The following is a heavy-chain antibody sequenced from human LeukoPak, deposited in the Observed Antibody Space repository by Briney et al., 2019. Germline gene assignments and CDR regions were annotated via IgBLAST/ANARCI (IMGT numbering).Heavy chain of an antibody. CDR2: INPNSGGT. Sequence: ASVKVSCKASGYTFTSYYMHWVRQAPGQGLEWMGWINPNSGGTNYAQKFQGRVTMTRDTSISTAYMELSRLRSDDTAVYYCARNEYSSDDAFDIWGQGTMVTVSS. CDR1: GYTFTSYY. J-gene: IGHJ3*02. V-gene: IGHV1-2*02. D-gene: IGHD6-6*01. CDR3: ARNEYSSDDAFDI.